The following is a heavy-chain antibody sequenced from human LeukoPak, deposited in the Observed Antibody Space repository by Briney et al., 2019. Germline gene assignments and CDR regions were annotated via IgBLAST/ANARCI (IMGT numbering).Heavy chain of an antibody. CDR2: INHSGST. CDR1: GGSFSGYY. D-gene: IGHD6-13*01. Sequence: PSETLSLICAVHGGSFSGYYWSWIRQPPGKGLEWIGEINHSGSTNYNPSLKSRVTISVDTSKNQFSLKLSSVTAADTAVYYCASLSSSWYYVDYYYYYMDVWGKGTTVTVSS. V-gene: IGHV4-34*01. J-gene: IGHJ6*03. CDR3: ASLSSSWYYVDYYYYYMDV.